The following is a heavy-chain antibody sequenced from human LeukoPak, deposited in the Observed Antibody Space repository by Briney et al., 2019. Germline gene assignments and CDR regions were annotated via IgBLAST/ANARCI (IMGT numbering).Heavy chain of an antibody. CDR1: GLTFTIYW. Sequence: GGSLRLSCAASGLTFTIYWMNWVRQAPGKGLERVANINEDGSDRNYVESVKGRFTISRDNAKNSLYLEMNSLRAEDTAVYYCSKTPYGSYWDNVWGQGTLATVSS. V-gene: IGHV3-7*03. CDR3: SKTPYGSYWDNV. J-gene: IGHJ4*02. CDR2: INEDGSDR. D-gene: IGHD6-6*01.